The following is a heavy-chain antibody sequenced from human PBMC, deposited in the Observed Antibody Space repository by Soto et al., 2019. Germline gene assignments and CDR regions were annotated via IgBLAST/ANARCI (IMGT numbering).Heavy chain of an antibody. CDR2: ISGGGDST. D-gene: IGHD2-2*01. V-gene: IGHV3-23*01. J-gene: IGHJ4*02. Sequence: GSLRLSCAGSGFTFSSHAMSWVRQTPGKGLEWVSTISGGGDSTYYADSVKGRFTIFRDNSKNTLFLHMLRLRAEDTAVYFCAKELYKDIVVVQGVTLGNWGLGTLVTVSS. CDR1: GFTFSSHA. CDR3: AKELYKDIVVVQGVTLGN.